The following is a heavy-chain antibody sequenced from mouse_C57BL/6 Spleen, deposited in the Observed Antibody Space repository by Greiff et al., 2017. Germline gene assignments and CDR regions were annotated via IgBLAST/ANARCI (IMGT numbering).Heavy chain of an antibody. CDR3: TRSAYPGAMDY. V-gene: IGHV1-15*01. J-gene: IGHJ4*01. D-gene: IGHD2-10*01. CDR1: GYTFTDYE. Sequence: VQLQQSGAELVRPGASVTLSCKASGYTFTDYEMPWVKQTPVHGLEWIGAIDPETGGTAYNQKFKGKAILTADKSSSTAYMELRSLTSEDSAVYYCTRSAYPGAMDYWGQGTSVTVSS. CDR2: IDPETGGT.